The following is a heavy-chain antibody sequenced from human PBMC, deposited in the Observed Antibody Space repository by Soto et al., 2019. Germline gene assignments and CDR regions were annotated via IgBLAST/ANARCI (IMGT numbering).Heavy chain of an antibody. CDR1: GFTFSSYG. V-gene: IGHV3-33*01. Sequence: ESGGGVVQPGRSLRLSCAASGFTFSSYGMHWVRQAPGKGLEWVAVIWYDGSNKYYADSVKGRFTISRDNSKNTLYLQMNSLRAEDTAVYYCARRDYGGNSEYFQHWGQGTLVTVSS. D-gene: IGHD4-17*01. J-gene: IGHJ1*01. CDR2: IWYDGSNK. CDR3: ARRDYGGNSEYFQH.